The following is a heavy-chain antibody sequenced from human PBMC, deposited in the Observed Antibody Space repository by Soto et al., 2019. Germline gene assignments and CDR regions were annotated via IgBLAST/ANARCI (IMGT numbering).Heavy chain of an antibody. V-gene: IGHV4-59*11. CDR3: ARGDYSDSSGLYFDY. D-gene: IGHD3-22*01. CDR1: GGSISSHY. J-gene: IGHJ4*02. CDR2: VYYSGST. Sequence: QVQLQESGPGLVKPSETLSLICTVSGGSISSHYWSWIRQPPGKGLEWIGYVYYSGSTNYNPSLKSRVTISVDTSKTQVSLKLSSVTAADTAVYHCARGDYSDSSGLYFDYWGQGTLVTVSS.